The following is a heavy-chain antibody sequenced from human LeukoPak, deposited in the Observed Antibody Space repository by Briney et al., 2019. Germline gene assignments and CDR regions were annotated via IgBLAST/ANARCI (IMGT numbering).Heavy chain of an antibody. CDR1: GFTFSSYG. CDR2: ISYDGSNK. D-gene: IGHD3-10*01. J-gene: IGHJ4*02. Sequence: GRSLRLSCAASGFTFSSYGMHWVRQAPGKGLEWVAVISYDGSNKYYADSVKGRFTISRDNSKNTLYLQMNSLRAEDTAVYYCAKDPGEAGIYYYFDCWGQGTLVTVSS. CDR3: AKDPGEAGIYYYFDC. V-gene: IGHV3-30*18.